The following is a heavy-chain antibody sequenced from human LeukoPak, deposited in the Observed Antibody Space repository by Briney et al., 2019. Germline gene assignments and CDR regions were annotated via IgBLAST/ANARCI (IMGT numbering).Heavy chain of an antibody. CDR3: AKLVMTTILRTFDI. CDR2: IYNSGVTT. V-gene: IGHV3-23*01. D-gene: IGHD5-24*01. J-gene: IGHJ3*02. Sequence: PGGSLRHSCIAPVFTFIKYAMSWGRQPPGKGLEWVSGIYNSGVTTDYADSVKGRFTISRDNSKNTLYLQMNSLRAEDTAVYYCAKLVMTTILRTFDIWGQGTMVTVSS. CDR1: VFTFIKYA.